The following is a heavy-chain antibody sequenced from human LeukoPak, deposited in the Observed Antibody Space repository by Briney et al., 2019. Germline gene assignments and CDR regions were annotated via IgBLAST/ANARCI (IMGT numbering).Heavy chain of an antibody. Sequence: PSETLSLTCTVSGGSISSSSYYWGWIRQPPGKGLEWIGSIYYSGSTYYNPSLESRVTISVDTSKNQFSLKLSSVTAADTAVYYCARSDRDGYNYLPYYYYGMDVWGQGTTVTVSS. J-gene: IGHJ6*02. D-gene: IGHD5-24*01. V-gene: IGHV4-39*01. CDR1: GGSISSSSYY. CDR3: ARSDRDGYNYLPYYYYGMDV. CDR2: IYYSGST.